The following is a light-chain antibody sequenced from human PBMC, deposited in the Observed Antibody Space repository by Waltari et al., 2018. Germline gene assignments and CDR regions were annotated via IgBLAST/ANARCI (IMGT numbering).Light chain of an antibody. CDR1: SPHIGTHA. J-gene: IGLJ3*02. CDR3: AIWDDSLNGV. V-gene: IGLV1-44*01. Sequence: QSVLHQPRSASGTPGQRVTISCSGSSPHIGTHAVTWYQQVPGKAPKLLNYHNNQRPAGVHGRCAGSKSGTSASLAISGLQSEDEADYYCAIWDDSLNGVFGGGTTLTVL. CDR2: HNN.